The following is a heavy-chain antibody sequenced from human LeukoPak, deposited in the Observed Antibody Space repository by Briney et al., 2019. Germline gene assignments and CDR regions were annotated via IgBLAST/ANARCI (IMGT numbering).Heavy chain of an antibody. J-gene: IGHJ3*02. CDR3: ARERYYNGPDAFDI. CDR2: ISYDGSNK. D-gene: IGHD3-10*01. CDR1: GFTFSSYG. Sequence: PGRSLRLSCAASGFTFSSYGMHWVRQAPGKGLEWVAVISYDGSNKYYADSVKGRFTISRDNAKNTVYLHMNSPRVEDTAVYYCARERYYNGPDAFDIRGQGTMVTVSS. V-gene: IGHV3-30*03.